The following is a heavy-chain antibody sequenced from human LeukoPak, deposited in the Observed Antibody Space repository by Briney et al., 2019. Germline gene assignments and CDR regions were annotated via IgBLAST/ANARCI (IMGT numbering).Heavy chain of an antibody. CDR1: GDTFRGFA. Sequence: GASVKVSCKASGDTFRGFAISWGRQAPEQGFGWRGGTIPIFGTANYAQKFQGRVTITADKSTSTAYMELSSLRSEDTAVYYCARARYYYDSSGYPGPVDYWGQGTLVTVSS. CDR3: ARARYYYDSSGYPGPVDY. D-gene: IGHD3-22*01. V-gene: IGHV1-69*06. CDR2: TIPIFGTA. J-gene: IGHJ4*02.